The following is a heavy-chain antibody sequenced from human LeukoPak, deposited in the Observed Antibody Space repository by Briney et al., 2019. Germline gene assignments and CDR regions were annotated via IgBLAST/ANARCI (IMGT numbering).Heavy chain of an antibody. Sequence: SETLSLTCTVSGGSISSYYWNWIRQPPGKGLEWIGYIYYIGSTNYNPSLKSRVTISVDTSKNQFSLKLSSVTAADTAVYYCARDTRQYPQRGFDYWGQGTLVTVSS. J-gene: IGHJ4*02. D-gene: IGHD2-2*01. CDR3: ARDTRQYPQRGFDY. CDR1: GGSISSYY. V-gene: IGHV4-59*12. CDR2: IYYIGST.